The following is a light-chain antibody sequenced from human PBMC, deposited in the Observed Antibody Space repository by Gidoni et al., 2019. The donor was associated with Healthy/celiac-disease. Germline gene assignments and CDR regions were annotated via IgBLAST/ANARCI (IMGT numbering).Light chain of an antibody. CDR2: GAS. V-gene: IGKV3-20*01. J-gene: IGKJ2*01. Sequence: EIVLTQSPGTLSLSPGERATLSCRASQSVSSSYLAWYQQKPGQDPRLLIYGASIRATGSPDRFSGSGSGTDFTLTISRLEPEDFAVYYCQQQRTFGQGTKLEIK. CDR3: QQQRT. CDR1: QSVSSSY.